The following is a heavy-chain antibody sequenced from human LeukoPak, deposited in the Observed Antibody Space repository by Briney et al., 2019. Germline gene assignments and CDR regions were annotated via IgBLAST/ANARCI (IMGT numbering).Heavy chain of an antibody. CDR1: GFTFSSYS. CDR2: ITSSSTTI. V-gene: IGHV3-48*04. J-gene: IGHJ3*02. CDR3: ARDLSSSWYRGDAFDI. Sequence: GGSLRLSCAASGFTFSSYSMNWVRQAPGKGLEWVSYITSSSTTIYYADSVKGRFTISRDDAKNSLYLQMNSLRAEDTAVYYCARDLSSSWYRGDAFDIWGQGTMVTVSS. D-gene: IGHD6-13*01.